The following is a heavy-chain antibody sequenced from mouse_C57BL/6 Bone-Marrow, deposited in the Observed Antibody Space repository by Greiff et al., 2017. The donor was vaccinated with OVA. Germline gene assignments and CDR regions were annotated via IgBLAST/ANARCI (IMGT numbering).Heavy chain of an antibody. J-gene: IGHJ2*01. V-gene: IGHV5-9-1*02. Sequence: EVQRVESGEGLVKPGGSLKLSCAASGFTFSSYAMSWVRQTPEKRLEWVAYISSGGDYIYYADTVKGRFTISRDDARNTLYLQMSSLKYEDTAMYYCTRDRSNGFDYWGQGTTLTVSS. CDR3: TRDRSNGFDY. D-gene: IGHD2-14*01. CDR1: GFTFSSYA. CDR2: ISSGGDYI.